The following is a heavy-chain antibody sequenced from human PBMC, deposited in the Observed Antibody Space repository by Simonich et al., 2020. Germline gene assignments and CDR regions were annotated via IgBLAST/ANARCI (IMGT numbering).Heavy chain of an antibody. CDR2: IYYSGST. J-gene: IGHJ3*02. Sequence: QLQLQESGPGLVKPSETLSLTCTVSGGSISSSSYYWGWIRQPPGKGLEWLGSIYYSGSTYYTPSLKSRVTISVDTSTNQFSRKLSSVTAADTAVYYCARHAGFAFDIWGQGTMVTVSS. V-gene: IGHV4-39*01. CDR3: ARHAGFAFDI. CDR1: GGSISSSSYY. D-gene: IGHD6-13*01.